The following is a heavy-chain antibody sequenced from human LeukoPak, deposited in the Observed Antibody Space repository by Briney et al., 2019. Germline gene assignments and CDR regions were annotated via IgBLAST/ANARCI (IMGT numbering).Heavy chain of an antibody. CDR3: ARDNGSGSCFDY. CDR1: GGSISNYY. J-gene: IGHJ4*02. CDR2: IYYSGST. D-gene: IGHD3-10*01. V-gene: IGHV4-59*12. Sequence: SETLSLTCTVSGGSISNYYWSWIRQPPGKGLEWIGYIYYSGSTNYNPSLKSRVTISVDTSKNQFSLKLSSVTAADTAVYYCARDNGSGSCFDYWGQGTLVTVSS.